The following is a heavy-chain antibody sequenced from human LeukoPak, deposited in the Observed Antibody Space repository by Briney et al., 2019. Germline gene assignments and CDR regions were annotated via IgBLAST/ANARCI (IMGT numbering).Heavy chain of an antibody. D-gene: IGHD2-2*01. Sequence: PGGSLRLSCAASGFTFSSYWMHWVRQAPGKGLVWVSRINSDGSSTSYADSVKGRFTISRDNAKNSLYLQMNSLRAEDTAVYYCAKDPLIVVVPAARLDYWGQGTLVTVSS. V-gene: IGHV3-74*01. J-gene: IGHJ4*02. CDR1: GFTFSSYW. CDR2: INSDGSST. CDR3: AKDPLIVVVPAARLDY.